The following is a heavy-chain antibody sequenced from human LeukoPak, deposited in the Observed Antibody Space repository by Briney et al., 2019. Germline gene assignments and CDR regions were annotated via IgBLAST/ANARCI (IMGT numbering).Heavy chain of an antibody. J-gene: IGHJ1*01. Sequence: PSETLSLTCAVYGGSFSGYYWTWIRQPPGKGLEWIGEINHSGSTNYDPSLKSRVTMSVDTSKNQFSLKLSSVTAADTAVYYCARPTTVTTHYFQHWGQGTLVTVSS. V-gene: IGHV4-34*01. D-gene: IGHD4-17*01. CDR3: ARPTTVTTHYFQH. CDR2: INHSGST. CDR1: GGSFSGYY.